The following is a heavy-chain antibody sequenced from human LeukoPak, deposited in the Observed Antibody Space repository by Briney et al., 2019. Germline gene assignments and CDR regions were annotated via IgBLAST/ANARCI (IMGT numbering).Heavy chain of an antibody. CDR2: IDPHSGGT. CDR1: GYTFTDYY. J-gene: IGHJ3*02. D-gene: IGHD3-22*01. CDR3: AREYYDTSGRKYPFDI. Sequence: ASVKVSCKASGYTFTDYYMSWVRQAPGQGLEWMGWIDPHSGGTKYAQKFQGRVTMTRDTSISTAYVELSRLRSDDPAVYYCAREYYDTSGRKYPFDIWGQGTMVTVSS. V-gene: IGHV1-2*02.